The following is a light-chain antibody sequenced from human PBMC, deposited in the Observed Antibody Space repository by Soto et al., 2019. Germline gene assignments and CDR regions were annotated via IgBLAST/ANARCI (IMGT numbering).Light chain of an antibody. Sequence: QSALTQPASVSGSPGQSITISCTGTGSDVGGYNYVSWYQQHPGKAPKVMIYDVSKRPSGISNRFSGSKSGNTASLTISGLQIEDEADYYSSSYTSGSTRVVFGGGTKLTVL. J-gene: IGLJ2*01. CDR1: GSDVGGYNY. V-gene: IGLV2-14*03. CDR3: SSYTSGSTRVV. CDR2: DVS.